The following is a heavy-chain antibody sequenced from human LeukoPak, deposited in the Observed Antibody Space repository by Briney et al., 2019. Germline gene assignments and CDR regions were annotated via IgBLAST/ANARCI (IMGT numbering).Heavy chain of an antibody. Sequence: SETLSLTCTVSGGSISSGGYYWSWIRQHPGKGLEWIGYIYYSGSTYYNPSLKSRVTISVDTSKNQFSLKLSSVTAADTAVYYCARGDCGGDCWTLYYYYGMDVWGQGTTVTVSS. V-gene: IGHV4-31*03. CDR1: GGSISSGGYY. CDR2: IYYSGST. CDR3: ARGDCGGDCWTLYYYYGMDV. D-gene: IGHD2-21*02. J-gene: IGHJ6*02.